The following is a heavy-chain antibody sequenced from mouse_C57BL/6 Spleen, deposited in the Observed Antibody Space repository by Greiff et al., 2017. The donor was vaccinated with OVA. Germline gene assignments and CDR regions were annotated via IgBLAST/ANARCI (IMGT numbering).Heavy chain of an antibody. CDR1: GYTFTSYW. D-gene: IGHD1-1*01. Sequence: VQLQQPGAELVMPGASVKLSCKASGYTFTSYWLHWVKQRPGQGLEWIGEIDPSDSYTNYNQKFKGKSTLTVDKSSSTAYMQLSSLTSEDSAVYYCARRPPNYYGSSYLYFDYWGQGTTLTVSS. V-gene: IGHV1-69*01. CDR2: IDPSDSYT. CDR3: ARRPPNYYGSSYLYFDY. J-gene: IGHJ2*01.